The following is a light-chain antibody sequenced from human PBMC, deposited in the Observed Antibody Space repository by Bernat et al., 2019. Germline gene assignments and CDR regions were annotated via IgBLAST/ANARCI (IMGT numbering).Light chain of an antibody. J-gene: IGKJ3*01. CDR3: QQSNNLPFT. Sequence: IQMTQSPSSLSASVGDRVTITCRASQGISSALAWYQQKPGKAPKLLIYGASTLQSGVPSRFSGTGSGTDFTLTINSLQPEDFATYYCQQSNNLPFTFGPGTKLDIK. V-gene: IGKV1D-13*01. CDR1: QGISSA. CDR2: GAS.